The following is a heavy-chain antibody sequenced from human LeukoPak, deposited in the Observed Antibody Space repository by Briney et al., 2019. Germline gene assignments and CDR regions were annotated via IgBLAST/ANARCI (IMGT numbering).Heavy chain of an antibody. D-gene: IGHD3-10*01. CDR1: GGSISSSSYY. CDR3: ARRTNVLLWFGDRGSWFDP. J-gene: IGHJ5*02. V-gene: IGHV4-39*01. CDR2: IYYSGST. Sequence: PSETLSLTCTVSGGSISSSSYYWGWIRQPPGKGLEWIGSIYYSGSTYYNPSLKSRVTISVDTSKNQFSLKLSSVTAADTAVYYCARRTNVLLWFGDRGSWFDPWGQGTLVTVSS.